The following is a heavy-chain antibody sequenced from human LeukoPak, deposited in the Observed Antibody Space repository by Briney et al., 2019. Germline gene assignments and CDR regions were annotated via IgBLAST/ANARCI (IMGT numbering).Heavy chain of an antibody. D-gene: IGHD3-22*01. CDR3: ARGKWLIMHAFDI. V-gene: IGHV1-46*01. Sequence: ASVKVSCKASGYTFTSYYMHWVRQAPGQGLEWMGLINPTGGSTGYAQKFQGRVTMTTDTSTSTAYMELRSLRSDDTAVYYCARGKWLIMHAFDIWGQGSMVTVSS. CDR2: INPTGGST. J-gene: IGHJ3*02. CDR1: GYTFTSYY.